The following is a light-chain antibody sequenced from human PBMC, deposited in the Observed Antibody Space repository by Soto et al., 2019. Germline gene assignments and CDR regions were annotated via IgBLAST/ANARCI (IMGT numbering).Light chain of an antibody. J-gene: IGLJ1*01. V-gene: IGLV2-14*01. CDR1: SSDVGGYNY. CDR3: SSYTSSSTLQV. Sequence: QSALTQPRSVSGSPGQSVTISCTGTSSDVGGYNYVSWYQQHPGKAPKLMIYGVSNRPSGVSNRFSGSKSGNTASLTISGLQAEDEADYYCSSYTSSSTLQVFGTGTKLTVL. CDR2: GVS.